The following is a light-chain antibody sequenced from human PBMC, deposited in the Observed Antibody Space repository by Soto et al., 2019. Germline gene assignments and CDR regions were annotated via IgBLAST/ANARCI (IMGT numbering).Light chain of an antibody. V-gene: IGLV2-14*01. CDR1: SSDGGAYNY. CDR2: EVS. CDR3: SSYTSSSTLYV. J-gene: IGLJ1*01. Sequence: QSALTQPASVSGSPGQSITISCTGTSSDGGAYNYVSWYQQHPGKAPKLMIYEVSNRPSGVSNRFSGPKSGNTASLTISGLQAEDEADYYCSSYTSSSTLYVFGTGTKVTVL.